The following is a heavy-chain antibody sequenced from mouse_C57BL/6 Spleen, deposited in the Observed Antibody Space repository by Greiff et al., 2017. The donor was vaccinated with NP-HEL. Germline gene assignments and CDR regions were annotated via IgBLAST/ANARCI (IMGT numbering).Heavy chain of an antibody. CDR2: IYPGDGDT. Sequence: QVQLQQSGAELVKPGASVKISCKASGYAFSSYWMNWVKQRPGKGLEWIGQIYPGDGDTNYNGKFKGKATLTADKSSSTAYMQLSSPTSEDSAVYFCARGDYYGSSSFDYWGQGTTLTVSS. J-gene: IGHJ2*01. CDR3: ARGDYYGSSSFDY. V-gene: IGHV1-80*01. CDR1: GYAFSSYW. D-gene: IGHD1-1*01.